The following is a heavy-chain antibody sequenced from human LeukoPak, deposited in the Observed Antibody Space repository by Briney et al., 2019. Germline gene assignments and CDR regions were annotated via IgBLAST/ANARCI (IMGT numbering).Heavy chain of an antibody. CDR2: ISGSGGST. J-gene: IGHJ4*02. V-gene: IGHV3-23*01. CDR1: GFTLSSYA. CDR3: AKGYCSSTSCPLDY. Sequence: PGGSLRLSCAASGFTLSSYAMSWVRQAPGKGLEWVSAISGSGGSTYYADSVKGRFTISRDNSKNTLYLQMNSLRAEDTAVYYCAKGYCSSTSCPLDYWGQGTLVTVSS. D-gene: IGHD2-2*01.